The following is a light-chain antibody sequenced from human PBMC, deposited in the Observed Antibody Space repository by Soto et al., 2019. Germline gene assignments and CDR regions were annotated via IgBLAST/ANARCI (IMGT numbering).Light chain of an antibody. CDR2: KVS. CDR3: XXXXXWPPYT. Sequence: DVVMTQSPLSLPVTLGQPASISCRSSQSLAYSDGNTYLNWFQQRPGQSPRRLIYKVSNRESGVPDRFSGSGSGTDFTLKIXRVXAEXVXXXXXXXXXXWPPYTFGQGTKLEIK. J-gene: IGKJ2*01. V-gene: IGKV2-30*01. CDR1: QSLAYSDGNTY.